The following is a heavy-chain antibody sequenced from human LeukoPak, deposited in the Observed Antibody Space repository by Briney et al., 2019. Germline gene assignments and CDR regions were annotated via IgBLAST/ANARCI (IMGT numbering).Heavy chain of an antibody. J-gene: IGHJ5*02. CDR1: GDSVSSNSAA. V-gene: IGHV6-1*01. D-gene: IGHD1-1*01. CDR2: TFYRSKWYN. CDR3: ARGVTGLGPP. Sequence: SQTLSLTCAISGDSVSSNSAAWNWIRQSPSRGLEWLGRTFYRSKWYNEYGVSVKSRITINSDTSKNQFSLQLNSVTTEDTAVYYCARGVTGLGPPWGQGTLVIVSS.